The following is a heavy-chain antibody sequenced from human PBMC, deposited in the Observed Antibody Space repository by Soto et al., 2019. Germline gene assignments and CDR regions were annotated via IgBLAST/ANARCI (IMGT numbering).Heavy chain of an antibody. CDR1: GYTFTSYG. J-gene: IGHJ6*02. Sequence: ASVKVSCKASGYTFTSYGISWVRQAPGQGLEWMGWISAYNGNTNYAQKLQGRVTMTTDTSTSTAYMELRSLRSDDTAVYYCARVRESYDFWSGYSRHYYYYGMDVWGQGTTVTVSS. CDR2: ISAYNGNT. D-gene: IGHD3-3*01. CDR3: ARVRESYDFWSGYSRHYYYYGMDV. V-gene: IGHV1-18*01.